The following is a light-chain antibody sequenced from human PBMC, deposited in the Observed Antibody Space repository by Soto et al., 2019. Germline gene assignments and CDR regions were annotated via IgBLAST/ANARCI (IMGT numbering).Light chain of an antibody. CDR3: QTWDTAIGV. J-gene: IGLJ3*02. CDR1: SGYSSYA. V-gene: IGLV4-69*01. CDR2: LNSDGSH. Sequence: QAVLTQSPSASASLGASVKLTCTLSSGYSSYAIAWHQQQPEKGPRYLMKLNSDGSHNKGDGIPDRFSGSSSGAERYLTISSLQSEDEADYYCQTWDTAIGVFGGGTKVTVL.